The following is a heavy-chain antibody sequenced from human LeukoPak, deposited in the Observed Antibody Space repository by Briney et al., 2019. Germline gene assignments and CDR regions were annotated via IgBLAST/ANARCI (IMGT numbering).Heavy chain of an antibody. J-gene: IGHJ3*01. CDR2: ISGDGAST. D-gene: IGHD3-10*01. V-gene: IGHV3-23*01. CDR3: AKDSYVSGRPLHTFDV. Sequence: QPGGSLRLSCAASGFTFAIHALTWVRPGPGKGLEWVSGISGDGASTHYAESVKGQFTISRDNSQNTLFLQMNSLRVEDTAIYYCAKDSYVSGRPLHTFDVWGQGTMVTVSS. CDR1: GFTFAIHA.